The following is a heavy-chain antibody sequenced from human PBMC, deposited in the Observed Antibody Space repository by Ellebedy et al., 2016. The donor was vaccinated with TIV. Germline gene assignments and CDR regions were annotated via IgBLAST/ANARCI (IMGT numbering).Heavy chain of an antibody. J-gene: IGHJ6*02. Sequence: GESLKISCAASGFTLSSFWMHWVRQAPGKGLVWVSRINSDGSLIDSADSVKGRFTISRDNAKNSLYLQTDSLRAEDTAVYYCARGSQESNSGMDVWGQGTTVTVSS. CDR1: GFTLSSFW. V-gene: IGHV3-74*01. D-gene: IGHD4-11*01. CDR3: ARGSQESNSGMDV. CDR2: INSDGSLI.